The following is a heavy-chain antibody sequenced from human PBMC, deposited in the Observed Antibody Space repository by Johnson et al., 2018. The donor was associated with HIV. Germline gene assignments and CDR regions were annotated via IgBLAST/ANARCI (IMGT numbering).Heavy chain of an antibody. CDR3: VRGISRYYYDYGAFDP. V-gene: IGHV3-23*04. CDR2: ISYSGSST. J-gene: IGHJ3*01. D-gene: IGHD3-22*01. Sequence: VQLVESGGGLVQPGGSLRLSCAASGFSFDSHAINWVRQAPGKGLHLVSAISYSGSSTYYADSVKGRFTISKANSRSTVYLHMINLSAADTALYYLVRGISRYYYDYGAFDPWGPGTTVTVSS. CDR1: GFSFDSHA.